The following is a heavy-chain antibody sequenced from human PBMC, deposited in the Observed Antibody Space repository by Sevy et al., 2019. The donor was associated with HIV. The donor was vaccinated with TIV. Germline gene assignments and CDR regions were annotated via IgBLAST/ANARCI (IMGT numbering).Heavy chain of an antibody. CDR3: ARQVRFSGVIINPFDY. J-gene: IGHJ4*01. V-gene: IGHV4-39*01. CDR1: GDSIRSQSHY. CDR2: IYYTGSS. D-gene: IGHD3-3*01. Sequence: SETLSLTCTVSGDSIRSQSHYWAWIRQSPGKGLEWIASIYYTGSSYYNLSLRGRVTISVDTSKEQISLKLTSVTAADTAVYFCARQVRFSGVIINPFDYWGHGTLVTVSS.